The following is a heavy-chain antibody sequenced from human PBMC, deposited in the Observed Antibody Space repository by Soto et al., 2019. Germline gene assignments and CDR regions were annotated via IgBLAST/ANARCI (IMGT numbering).Heavy chain of an antibody. D-gene: IGHD6-13*01. V-gene: IGHV3-30*04. CDR3: ARPVSSWRQIVEFDY. CDR2: ISSDGSKK. CDR1: GFTFSSYA. J-gene: IGHJ4*02. Sequence: QVQLVESGGGVVQPGRSLRLSCAASGFTFSSYAMHWVRQAPGKGLEWVAVISSDGSKKNYADSVNGRFTISRYNSKNTLYLQMNSLRPVDTAVYYCARPVSSWRQIVEFDYWGQGTLVTVSA.